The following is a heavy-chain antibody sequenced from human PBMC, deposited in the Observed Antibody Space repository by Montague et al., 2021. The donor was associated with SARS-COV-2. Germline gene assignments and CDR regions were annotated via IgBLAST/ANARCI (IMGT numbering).Heavy chain of an antibody. CDR3: ARQFGITWSALDV. Sequence: CAISGDSVSSNDAAWNWIRQSPSRGLEWLGRTYYRSTWYNDYAVSVTGRITINLDTSKNQFSLQLNSVTPEDTAVYYCARQFGITWSALDVWGQGTTVTVSS. CDR2: TYYRSTWYN. D-gene: IGHD6-13*01. V-gene: IGHV6-1*01. CDR1: GDSVSSNDAA. J-gene: IGHJ6*02.